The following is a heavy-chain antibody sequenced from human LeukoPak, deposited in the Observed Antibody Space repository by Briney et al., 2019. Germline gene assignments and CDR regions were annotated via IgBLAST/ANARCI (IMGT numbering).Heavy chain of an antibody. CDR2: ISSSSSYI. Sequence: GGSLRLSCAASGFTFSSYYMHWDRQAPGKGLEWVSSISSSSSYIYYADSVKGRFTISRDNAKNSLYLQMNSLRAEDTAVYYCARSSGWHFDYWGQGTLVTVSS. CDR3: ARSSGWHFDY. D-gene: IGHD6-19*01. CDR1: GFTFSSYY. V-gene: IGHV3-21*01. J-gene: IGHJ4*02.